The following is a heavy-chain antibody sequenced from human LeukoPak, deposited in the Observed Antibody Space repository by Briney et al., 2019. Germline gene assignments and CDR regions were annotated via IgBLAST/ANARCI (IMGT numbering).Heavy chain of an antibody. D-gene: IGHD6-19*01. CDR1: EYTFTGYY. CDR3: ARDRRGSGWYYFYYGMDV. J-gene: IGHJ6*02. Sequence: ASVKVSCKASEYTFTGYYMHLVRQAPGQGLEWMGWINPNSGGTKNAQKFQGRVTMTRDTSISTAYMDLSALTSDDTAVYYCARDRRGSGWYYFYYGMDVWGQGTTVTVSS. CDR2: INPNSGGT. V-gene: IGHV1-2*02.